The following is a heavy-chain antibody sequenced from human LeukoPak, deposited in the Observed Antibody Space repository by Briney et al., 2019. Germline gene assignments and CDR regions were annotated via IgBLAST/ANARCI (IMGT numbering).Heavy chain of an antibody. J-gene: IGHJ3*02. CDR2: ISRSSGTI. V-gene: IGHV3-48*02. CDR1: GFTFSSYS. Sequence: PGGSLRLSCAASGFTFSSYSMNWFRQAPGKGLEWISYISRSSGTIYYADSVTGRFTISRDNAKNSLYLQMNSLRDEDTAVYYCARDDAWAFDIWGQGTMVTVSS. CDR3: ARDDAWAFDI.